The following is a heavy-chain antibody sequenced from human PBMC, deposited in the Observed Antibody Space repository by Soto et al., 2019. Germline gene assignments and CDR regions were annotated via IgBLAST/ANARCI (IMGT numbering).Heavy chain of an antibody. V-gene: IGHV1-3*01. CDR2: INAGNGNT. Sequence: ASVKVSCKASGYTFTSYALHWVRQDPGQRLEWMGWINAGNGNTKYSQKFQGRVTITRDTSASTAYMELGSLRSEDTAVYYCARSVVAATVSYYYYMDVWGKGTTVTVSS. D-gene: IGHD2-15*01. CDR1: GYTFTSYA. CDR3: ARSVVAATVSYYYYMDV. J-gene: IGHJ6*03.